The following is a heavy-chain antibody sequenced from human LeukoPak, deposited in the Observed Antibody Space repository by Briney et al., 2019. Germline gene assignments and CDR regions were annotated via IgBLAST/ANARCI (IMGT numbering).Heavy chain of an antibody. D-gene: IGHD4-17*01. CDR1: GYTFTSYD. CDR3: ARVGYDYGDSPDY. CDR2: MNPNSGNT. Sequence: ASVKVSCKASGYTFTSYDINWVRQATGQGLEWTGWMNPNSGNTGYAQKFQGRVTMTRNTSISTAYMELSSLRSEDTAVYYCARVGYDYGDSPDYWGQGTLVTVSS. V-gene: IGHV1-8*01. J-gene: IGHJ4*02.